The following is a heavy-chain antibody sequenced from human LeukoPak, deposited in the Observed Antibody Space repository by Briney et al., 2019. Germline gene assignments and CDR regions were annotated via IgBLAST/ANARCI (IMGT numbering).Heavy chain of an antibody. CDR1: GFTFSSYE. V-gene: IGHV3-48*03. Sequence: GGSLRLSCAASGFTFSSYEMNRVRQAPGKGLEWVSYISSSGSTIYYADSVKGRFTISRDNAKNSLYLQMNSLRAEDMAVYYCARGETMVVTATSPFDYWGQGTLVTVSS. D-gene: IGHD2-21*02. CDR2: ISSSGSTI. CDR3: ARGETMVVTATSPFDY. J-gene: IGHJ4*02.